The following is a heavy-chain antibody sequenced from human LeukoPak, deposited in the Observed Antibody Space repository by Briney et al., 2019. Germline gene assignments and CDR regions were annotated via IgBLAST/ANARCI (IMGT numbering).Heavy chain of an antibody. D-gene: IGHD6-19*01. V-gene: IGHV3-30*02. CDR3: AYPSAWSLGC. J-gene: IGHJ4*02. Sequence: GGSLRLSCAASGFTFSTYGMHWVRQAPGKGLEWVAFIRYDGSNKYYADSVKGRFTISRDNSKSTLYLQMNSLRAEDTAVYYCAYPSAWSLGCWGEGNLVTVSS. CDR1: GFTFSTYG. CDR2: IRYDGSNK.